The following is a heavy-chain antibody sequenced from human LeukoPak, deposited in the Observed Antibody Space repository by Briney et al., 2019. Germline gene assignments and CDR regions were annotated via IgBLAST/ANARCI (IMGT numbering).Heavy chain of an antibody. J-gene: IGHJ5*02. CDR3: AMIIAVAGSFDP. Sequence: SQTLSLTCAISGDSVSSNSAAWNWIRQSPSRGLEWLGRTYYRSKWYNDYAVSVKSRITINPDTSKNQFSLKLSSVTAADTAVYYCAMIIAVAGSFDPWGQGTLVTVSS. CDR1: GDSVSSNSAA. V-gene: IGHV6-1*01. CDR2: TYYRSKWYN. D-gene: IGHD6-19*01.